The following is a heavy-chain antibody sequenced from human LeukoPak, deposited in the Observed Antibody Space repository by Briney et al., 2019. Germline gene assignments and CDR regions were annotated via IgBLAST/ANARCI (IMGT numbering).Heavy chain of an antibody. V-gene: IGHV3-30*03. CDR3: ARGHISVPALDY. CDR2: ISYDGSYK. D-gene: IGHD6-19*01. Sequence: PGRSLRLSCAASGFTFSNYGMHWVRQAPGKGLEWVAVISYDGSYKYCADSVKGRFTISRDNPKNTLYLQMNSLRVEDTAVYYCARGHISVPALDYWGQGTLLTVSS. CDR1: GFTFSNYG. J-gene: IGHJ4*02.